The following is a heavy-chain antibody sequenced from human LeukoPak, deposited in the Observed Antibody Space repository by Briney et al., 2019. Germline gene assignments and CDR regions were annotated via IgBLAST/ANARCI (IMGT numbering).Heavy chain of an antibody. V-gene: IGHV3-30*04. CDR2: ISYDGSNK. CDR1: GFSFSSYA. Sequence: GRSVSLSCPASGFSFSSYAMHWLGQAPRKGLEWVAVISYDGSNKYYADSVKGRFTISRDNSKNTLSLQMNSLRAEETAVYYCAREGGKESEEPGGLYMDVWAKGPGSPSP. CDR3: AREGGKESEEPGGLYMDV. D-gene: IGHD1-14*01. J-gene: IGHJ6*03.